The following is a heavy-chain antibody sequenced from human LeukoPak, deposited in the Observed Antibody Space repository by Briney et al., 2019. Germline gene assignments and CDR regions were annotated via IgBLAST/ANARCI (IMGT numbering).Heavy chain of an antibody. D-gene: IGHD1-26*01. CDR2: ISGSGGST. V-gene: IGHV3-23*01. CDR3: AKVVGATKDYYYYGMDV. J-gene: IGHJ6*02. CDR1: GFTFSSYA. Sequence: GGSLRLSCAASGFTFSSYAMSWVRQAPGKGLEWVSAISGSGGSTYYADSVKGRFTISRDNSKNTLYLQMNSLRAEDTAVYYCAKVVGATKDYYYYGMDVWGQGTTVTVSS.